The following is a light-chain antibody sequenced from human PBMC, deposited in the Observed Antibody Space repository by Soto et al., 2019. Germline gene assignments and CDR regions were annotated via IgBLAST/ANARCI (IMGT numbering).Light chain of an antibody. CDR1: SSEVESYNL. CDR3: CSFAGSSTNV. Sequence: QSALTQPAAVSGSPGQSITISCTGTSSEVESYNLVSWYQQHPGKAPKLMIYEGSKRPSGVSNRFSGSKSGNTASLTISGFQAEGEADYSCCSFAGSSTNVFGAGTKVTAL. CDR2: EGS. J-gene: IGLJ1*01. V-gene: IGLV2-23*01.